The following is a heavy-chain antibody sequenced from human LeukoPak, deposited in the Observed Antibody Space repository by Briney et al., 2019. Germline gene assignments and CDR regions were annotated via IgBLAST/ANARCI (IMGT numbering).Heavy chain of an antibody. V-gene: IGHV4-31*03. CDR2: IYYSGST. J-gene: IGHJ4*02. D-gene: IGHD3-9*01. CDR1: GGSISSGGYY. Sequence: SETQSLTCTVSGGSISSGGYYWSWIRQHPGKGLEWIGYIYYSGSTYYNPSLKSRVTISVDTSKNQFSLKLSSVTAADTAVYYCARGGGGLRYFDWLSTGAVYFDYWGQGTLVTVSS. CDR3: ARGGGGLRYFDWLSTGAVYFDY.